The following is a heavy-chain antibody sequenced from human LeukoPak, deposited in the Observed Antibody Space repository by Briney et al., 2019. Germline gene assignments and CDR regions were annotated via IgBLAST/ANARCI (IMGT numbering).Heavy chain of an antibody. CDR2: IYYSGST. CDR3: ARDRAHYYDSSGYHGAFDI. D-gene: IGHD3-22*01. V-gene: IGHV4-39*07. CDR1: GGSISSSSYY. Sequence: SETLSLTCTVSGGSISSSSYYWGWIRQPPGKGLEWIGSIYYSGSTYYNPSLKSRVTISVDTSKNQFSLKLNSVTAADTAVYYCARDRAHYYDSSGYHGAFDIWGQGTMVTVSS. J-gene: IGHJ3*02.